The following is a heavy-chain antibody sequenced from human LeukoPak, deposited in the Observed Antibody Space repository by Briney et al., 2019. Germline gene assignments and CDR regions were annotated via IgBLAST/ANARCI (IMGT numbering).Heavy chain of an antibody. D-gene: IGHD2-15*01. CDR3: ARARYCSGGSCYAEY. V-gene: IGHV5-51*01. J-gene: IGHJ4*02. CDR1: GYSFTSYW. CDR2: IYPGDSDT. Sequence: GESLKISCKGSGYSFTSYWIAWVRQMPGKGLEWMGIIYPGDSDTTYSPSFQGQVTISADKSISTAYLQWSSLKASDSAMYYCARARYCSGGSCYAEYWGQGTLVTVSS.